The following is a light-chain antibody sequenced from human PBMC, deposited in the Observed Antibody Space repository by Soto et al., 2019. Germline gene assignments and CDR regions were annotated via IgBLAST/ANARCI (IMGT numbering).Light chain of an antibody. J-gene: IGKJ1*01. V-gene: IGKV3-20*01. Sequence: EIVLTQSPGTLSLSPGDTATLSCRASQSVYSTYLAWYQHKVSQAPRLLIYGSSTRATGIPDRFSGSGSGTDFTLTIRRLEPEDFAVYYCQQYGSSPSTFGQGTKVEV. CDR3: QQYGSSPST. CDR1: QSVYSTY. CDR2: GSS.